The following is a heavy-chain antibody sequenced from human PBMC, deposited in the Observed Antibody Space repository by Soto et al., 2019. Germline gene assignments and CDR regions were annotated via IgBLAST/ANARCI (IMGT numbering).Heavy chain of an antibody. D-gene: IGHD7-27*01. J-gene: IGHJ3*02. V-gene: IGHV4-34*01. CDR3: ARGLTDLWGYDAFDI. CDR2: INHSGST. Sequence: SETLSLTCAVYGGSFSGYYWSWIRQPPGKGLEWIGEINHSGSTNYNPSLKSRVTISVDTSKNQFSLKLSSVTAADTAVYYCARGLTDLWGYDAFDIWGQGTMVTVSS. CDR1: GGSFSGYY.